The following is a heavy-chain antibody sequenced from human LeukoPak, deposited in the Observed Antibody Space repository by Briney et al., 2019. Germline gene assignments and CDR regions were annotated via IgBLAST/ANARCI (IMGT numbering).Heavy chain of an antibody. CDR2: ISSSSSYI. D-gene: IGHD3-22*01. CDR3: AKVYYDSSGYYSYYFDY. CDR1: GFTFSSYS. Sequence: PGGSLRLSCAASGFTFSSYSMNWVRQAPGKGLEWVSSISSSSSYIYYADSVKGRFTISRDNSKNTLYLQMNSLRAEDTAVYYCAKVYYDSSGYYSYYFDYWGQGTLVTVSS. V-gene: IGHV3-21*04. J-gene: IGHJ4*02.